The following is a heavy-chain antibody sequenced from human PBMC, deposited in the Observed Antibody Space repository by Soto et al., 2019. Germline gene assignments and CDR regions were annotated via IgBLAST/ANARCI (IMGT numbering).Heavy chain of an antibody. D-gene: IGHD3-22*01. CDR1: GFTFSDHY. Sequence: PGGSLRLSCAASGFTFSDHYMAWVRQAPGKGLEWVGRTRNKANSYTTEYAASVKGRFTISRDDSKNSLYLQMNSLKTEDTAVYYCAVSGLGYWGQGTLVTVSS. CDR3: AVSGLGY. V-gene: IGHV3-72*01. J-gene: IGHJ4*02. CDR2: TRNKANSYTT.